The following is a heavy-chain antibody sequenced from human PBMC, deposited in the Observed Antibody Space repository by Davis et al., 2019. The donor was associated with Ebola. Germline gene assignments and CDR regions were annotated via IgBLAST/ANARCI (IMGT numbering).Heavy chain of an antibody. J-gene: IGHJ4*02. CDR2: IYYSGST. CDR1: GGSISSYY. CDR3: ARGIAAAPFDY. D-gene: IGHD6-13*01. V-gene: IGHV4-59*08. Sequence: SETLSLTCTVSGGSISSYYWSWIRQPPGKGLEWIGYIYYSGSTNYNPSLKSRVTISVDTSKNQFSLKLSSVTAADTAVYYCARGIAAAPFDYWGQGTLVTVSS.